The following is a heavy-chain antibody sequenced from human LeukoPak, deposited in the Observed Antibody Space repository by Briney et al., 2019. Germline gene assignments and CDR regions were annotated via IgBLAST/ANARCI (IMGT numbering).Heavy chain of an antibody. V-gene: IGHV1-2*02. Sequence: GASVTVSFKASGYIFSDYYMHWVRQAPGQGLEWLGWINPKSGAADYAQQFRGRVTMTRDTSINTDYMEMKRVTSDDTAVYYCARGAEAETSPLDFWGQGTLVIVS. CDR3: ARGAEAETSPLDF. CDR2: INPKSGAA. CDR1: GYIFSDYY. D-gene: IGHD6-13*01. J-gene: IGHJ4*02.